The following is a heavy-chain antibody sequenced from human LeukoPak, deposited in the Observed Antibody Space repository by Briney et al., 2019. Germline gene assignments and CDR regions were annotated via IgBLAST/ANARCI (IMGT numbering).Heavy chain of an antibody. V-gene: IGHV1-18*01. CDR2: ISAYNGNT. CDR1: GYTFTSYG. CDR3: ARDLDQYSGRFGGFGHDF. J-gene: IGHJ4*02. D-gene: IGHD1-26*01. Sequence: ASVKVSCKASGYTFTSYGISWVRQAPGQGLEWMGWISAYNGNTNYAQKLQGRVTMTTDTSTSTAYMELRSLRSDDTAVYYCARDLDQYSGRFGGFGHDFWGQGTLVTVSS.